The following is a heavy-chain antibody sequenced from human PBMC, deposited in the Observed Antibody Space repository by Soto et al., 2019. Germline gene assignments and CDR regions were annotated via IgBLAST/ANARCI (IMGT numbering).Heavy chain of an antibody. V-gene: IGHV3-21*06. CDR1: VFNFTMYS. CDR3: ARESEDLPSNFDY. Sequence: PRGSLLLACASSVFNFTMYSMNWVRQAPGKGLEWVSSISSTTNYIYYGDSMKGRFTISRDNAKNSLYLEMNSLRAEDTAVYYCARESEDLPSNFDYWGQGTLVTVSS. J-gene: IGHJ4*02. CDR2: ISSTTNYI.